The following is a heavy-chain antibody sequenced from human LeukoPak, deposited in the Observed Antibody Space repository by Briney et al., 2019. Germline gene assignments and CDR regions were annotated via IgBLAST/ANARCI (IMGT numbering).Heavy chain of an antibody. V-gene: IGHV4-30-4*07. CDR1: GDSISSSGYS. Sequence: PSETLSLTCTVSGDSISSSGYSWSWIRQPPGKGLEWIGYVYYNGGTYYNSSLKSRVTISLDTSKNHFSLRLTSVTAADTAVYYCARVGYGDYREGGGADYWGQGTLVTVSS. CDR2: VYYNGGT. D-gene: IGHD4-17*01. CDR3: ARVGYGDYREGGGADY. J-gene: IGHJ4*02.